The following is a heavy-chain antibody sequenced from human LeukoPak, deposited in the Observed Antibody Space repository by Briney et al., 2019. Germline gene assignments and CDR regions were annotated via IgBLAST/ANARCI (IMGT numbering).Heavy chain of an antibody. J-gene: IGHJ4*02. CDR2: IYYRGST. D-gene: IGHD2-15*01. CDR3: ARGDCSGGRCHLDY. Sequence: SETLSLTCTVSGDSISSYYWSWIRQPPGKGLEWIGYIYYRGSTNHNPSLKSRVPISVETSKNQFSLKLSSVTAADTAVYYCARGDCSGGRCHLDYWGQGTLVTVSS. V-gene: IGHV4-59*01. CDR1: GDSISSYY.